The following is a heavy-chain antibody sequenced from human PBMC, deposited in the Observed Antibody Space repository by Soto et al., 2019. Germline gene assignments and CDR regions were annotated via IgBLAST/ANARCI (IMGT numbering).Heavy chain of an antibody. Sequence: DVQLAESGGGLVQPGGSLRLSCAASGFSFSDFSMNWVRQAPGKGLEWISYIRSSTTVSYADSVKGRFTISRDNAKNSLFLQMNSLRDEDTAVYYCARDLSCAFAHWGQGALVTVSS. D-gene: IGHD1-26*01. CDR2: IRSSTTV. V-gene: IGHV3-48*02. J-gene: IGHJ4*02. CDR1: GFSFSDFS. CDR3: ARDLSCAFAH.